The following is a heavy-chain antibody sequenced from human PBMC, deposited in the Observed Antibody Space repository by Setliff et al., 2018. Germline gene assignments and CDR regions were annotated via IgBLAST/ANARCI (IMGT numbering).Heavy chain of an antibody. Sequence: KTSETLSLTCTVSGGSVRNHYWSWIRQPAGKGLEWIGEINDRGSTHYNPSLGSRITMSVDTSKNQFSLKLSSVTAADTAFYYCARDQYSSGWYGAPESYFDCWGQGILVTVSS. J-gene: IGHJ4*02. V-gene: IGHV4-59*02. D-gene: IGHD6-19*01. CDR1: GGSVRNHY. CDR2: INDRGST. CDR3: ARDQYSSGWYGAPESYFDC.